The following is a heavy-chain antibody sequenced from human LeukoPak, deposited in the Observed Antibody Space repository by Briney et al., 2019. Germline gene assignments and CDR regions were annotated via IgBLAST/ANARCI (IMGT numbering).Heavy chain of an antibody. CDR3: ARGVSRSFGVVIGPGY. Sequence: ASVKVSCKASGYTFTSYDINWVRQATGQGLEWMGWMNPNSGNTGYAQKFQGRVTMTRNTSISTAYMELSGLRSEDTAVYYCARGVSRSFGVVIGPGYWGQGTLVTVSS. J-gene: IGHJ4*02. CDR2: MNPNSGNT. V-gene: IGHV1-8*01. D-gene: IGHD3-3*01. CDR1: GYTFTSYD.